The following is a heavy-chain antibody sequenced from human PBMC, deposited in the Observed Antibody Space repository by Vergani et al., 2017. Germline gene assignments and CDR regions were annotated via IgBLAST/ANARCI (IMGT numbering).Heavy chain of an antibody. J-gene: IGHJ6*02. Sequence: QEQLLQSGGGVVQPGGSLRLSCIGSGYTFGHFDMHWVRQAPGKGLAWVALIRYDGSNPQYIDSVKGRFTISRDNSKDTLFLQMNGLRPEDTGTYFCAKKGVCLYYYGVDVWGQGTTITVSS. V-gene: IGHV3-30*02. D-gene: IGHD3-10*01. CDR2: IRYDGSNP. CDR3: AKKGVCLYYYGVDV. CDR1: GYTFGHFD.